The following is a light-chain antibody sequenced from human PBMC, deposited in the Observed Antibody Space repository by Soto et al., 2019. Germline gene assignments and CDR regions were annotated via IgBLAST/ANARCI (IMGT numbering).Light chain of an antibody. Sequence: QSALTQPGSMSGSPGQSITISCTGTSGDIGSYNRVSWYQQHPGKAPKLIIYEVTDRPSGVSNRFSGSKSGNTASLTISGLQAEDEADYYCSSYTNINTRACVFGTGTKLTVL. CDR3: SSYTNINTRACV. V-gene: IGLV2-14*01. J-gene: IGLJ1*01. CDR2: EVT. CDR1: SGDIGSYNR.